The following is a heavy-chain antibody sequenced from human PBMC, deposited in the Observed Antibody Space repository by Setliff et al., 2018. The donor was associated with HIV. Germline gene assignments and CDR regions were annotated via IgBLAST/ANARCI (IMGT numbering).Heavy chain of an antibody. J-gene: IGHJ5*02. CDR2: ISHSGNT. CDR3: ARSTVGAGASFP. CDR1: GVSINTHY. Sequence: LSLTCTVSGVSINTHYWSWIRQPPGKGLEWIGCISHSGNTNFNPSLNSRVTISLDTSKDQFSLRLTSLTAADTAIYYCARSTVGAGASFPWGRGILVTVSS. D-gene: IGHD1-26*01. V-gene: IGHV4-59*11.